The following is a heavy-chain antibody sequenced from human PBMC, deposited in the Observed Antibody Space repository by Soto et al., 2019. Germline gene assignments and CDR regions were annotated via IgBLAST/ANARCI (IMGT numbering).Heavy chain of an antibody. CDR1: GFSLSTSGVG. CDR2: IYWNDDK. V-gene: IGHV2-5*01. CDR3: PHNNFTGNSVVSFDS. J-gene: IGHJ4*02. D-gene: IGHD2-21*01. Sequence: QITLKESGPTLVKPTQTLTLTCTFSGFSLSTSGVGVGWIRQPPGKALEWLALIYWNDDKRYSPSLKSRLTTPKETSKTQVFLKMTNMDPVDTATYYCPHNNFTGNSVVSFDSWGQGTLVTVSP.